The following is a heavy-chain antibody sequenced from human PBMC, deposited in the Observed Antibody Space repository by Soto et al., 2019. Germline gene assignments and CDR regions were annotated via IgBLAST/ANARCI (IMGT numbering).Heavy chain of an antibody. CDR1: GGSVSSGSSY. V-gene: IGHV4-61*01. J-gene: IGHJ4*02. CDR3: ARSRYSGYDSVDY. CDR2: IYYSGST. D-gene: IGHD5-12*01. Sequence: PSETLSLTCTFSGGSVSSGSSYWTWIRQPPGKGLEWIGYIYYSGSTNYNPSLKSRVTISVDTSKNQFSLKLSSVTAADTAVYYCARSRYSGYDSVDYWGQGTLVTVSS.